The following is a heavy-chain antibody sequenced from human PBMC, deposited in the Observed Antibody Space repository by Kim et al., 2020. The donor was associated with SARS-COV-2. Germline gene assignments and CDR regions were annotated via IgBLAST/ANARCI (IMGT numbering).Heavy chain of an antibody. J-gene: IGHJ6*03. CDR1: GFIFSSYA. CDR2: ISGSGGST. V-gene: IGHV3-23*01. CDR3: AKGGGGSNPAYYYYYMDV. Sequence: GGSLRLSCAASGFIFSSYAMSWVRQAPGKGLEWVSAISGSGGSTYYADSVKGRFTISRDNSENTLYLQVNSLRAEDTAVYYCAKGGGGSNPAYYYYYMDVWGKGTTVTVSS. D-gene: IGHD1-26*01.